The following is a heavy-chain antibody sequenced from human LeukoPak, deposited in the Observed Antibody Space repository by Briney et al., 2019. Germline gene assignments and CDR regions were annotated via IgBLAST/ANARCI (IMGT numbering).Heavy chain of an antibody. CDR2: MNPNSGNT. D-gene: IGHD6-6*01. Sequence: ASVKVSCKSSGYTFTSYDINWVRQATGQGLEWMGWMNPNSGNTGYAQKFQGSVTMTRNSSISTAYMELSSLRSADTAVYYCARGLFERSSSGGDYWGQGTLVTVSS. V-gene: IGHV1-8*01. CDR1: GYTFTSYD. CDR3: ARGLFERSSSGGDY. J-gene: IGHJ4*02.